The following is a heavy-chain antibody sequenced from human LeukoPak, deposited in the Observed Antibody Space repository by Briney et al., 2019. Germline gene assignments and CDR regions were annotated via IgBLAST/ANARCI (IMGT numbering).Heavy chain of an antibody. Sequence: SETLSLTCTVSGGSISSYYWSWIRQPAGKGLEWIGRMYTSGSTNYNPSLKSRVTMSVDTSKNQFSLKLGSVTAADTAVYYCARVYYDSSGYLLFDYWGQGTLVTVSS. CDR3: ARVYYDSSGYLLFDY. CDR1: GGSISSYY. J-gene: IGHJ4*02. V-gene: IGHV4-4*07. D-gene: IGHD3-22*01. CDR2: MYTSGST.